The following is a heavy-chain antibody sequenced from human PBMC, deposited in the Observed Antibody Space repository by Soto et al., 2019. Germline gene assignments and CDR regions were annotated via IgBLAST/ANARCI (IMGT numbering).Heavy chain of an antibody. CDR2: INPSGGST. V-gene: IGHV1-46*01. CDR3: ARAGRMVGAFDI. D-gene: IGHD3-10*01. Sequence: ASVKGSFKASGYTFTDYFIHWVRQAPGQGLEWMGIINPSGGSTSYAQKFQGRVTMTRDTSTSTVYMELGSLRSEDTAVYYCARAGRMVGAFDIWGQGTMVTVSS. CDR1: GYTFTDYF. J-gene: IGHJ3*02.